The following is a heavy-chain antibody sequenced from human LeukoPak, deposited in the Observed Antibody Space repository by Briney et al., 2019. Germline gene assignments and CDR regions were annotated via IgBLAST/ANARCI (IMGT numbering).Heavy chain of an antibody. V-gene: IGHV3-74*01. D-gene: IGHD4-23*01. CDR2: INGDVSDT. Sequence: GGCLRLSCTASGFTFSSYWMHSGRQAPGKGRVWGSGINGDVSDTYSADTVKGRFTISRDNAKNPLYLQMNSLRGEDTAVYYCYSGNAESWGRGTLVTVSS. CDR1: GFTFSSYW. J-gene: IGHJ1*01. CDR3: YSGNAES.